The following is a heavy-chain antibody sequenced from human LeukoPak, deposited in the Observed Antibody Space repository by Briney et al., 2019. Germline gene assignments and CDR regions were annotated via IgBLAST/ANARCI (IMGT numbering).Heavy chain of an antibody. J-gene: IGHJ4*02. D-gene: IGHD3-3*01. CDR2: IGGVSESF. V-gene: IGHV3-23*01. CDR1: GFIFSNYA. Sequence: GGSLRLSRAASGFIFSNYAMTWVRQAPGKGLEWVSIIGGVSESFYYADSVKGRFTVSRDNSKDTLYLQINSLRDEDTAVYYCARDRAWNYFDYWGQGTLVTVSS. CDR3: ARDRAWNYFDY.